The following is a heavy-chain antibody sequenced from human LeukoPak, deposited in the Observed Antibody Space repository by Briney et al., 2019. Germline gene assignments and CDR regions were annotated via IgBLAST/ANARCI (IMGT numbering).Heavy chain of an antibody. D-gene: IGHD3-10*01. J-gene: IGHJ3*01. V-gene: IGHV3-21*06. CDR3: ARGRSITILRGVAISDGFDL. CDR2: IATCSNYI. CDR1: GFTFSTYS. Sequence: GGSLRLSCAASGFTFSTYSMNWVRQAPGKGLEWVSSIATCSNYIYYAGSLKGRFTISRDNAKNSLYLHMNSLRPEDTAVYYCARGRSITILRGVAISDGFDLWGQGTKVTVS.